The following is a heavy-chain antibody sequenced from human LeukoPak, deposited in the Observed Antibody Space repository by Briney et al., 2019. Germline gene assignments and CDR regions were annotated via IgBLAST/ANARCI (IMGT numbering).Heavy chain of an antibody. Sequence: GGSLRLSCAASGFTFSSYEMNWVRQAPGKGLEWVSYISSGSTIYYADSVKGRFTISRDNAKYSLYLQMNSLRAEDTAVYYCARDRAVAGTSLGIWGQGTMVTVSS. CDR2: ISSGSTI. V-gene: IGHV3-48*03. D-gene: IGHD6-19*01. CDR1: GFTFSSYE. J-gene: IGHJ3*02. CDR3: ARDRAVAGTSLGI.